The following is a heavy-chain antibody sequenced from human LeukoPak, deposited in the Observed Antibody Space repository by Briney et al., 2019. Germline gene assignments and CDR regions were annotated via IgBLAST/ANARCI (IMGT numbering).Heavy chain of an antibody. Sequence: ASVKVSCKASGYTFTSYGISWVRQAPGQGLEWMGWVNPNSGNTGYAQKFQGRVTMTRNTSISTAYMELSSLRSEDTAVYYCARAPLAKYYDFWSGYPTNDAFDIWGQGTMVTVSS. CDR3: ARAPLAKYYDFWSGYPTNDAFDI. V-gene: IGHV1-8*02. J-gene: IGHJ3*02. D-gene: IGHD3-3*01. CDR1: GYTFTSYG. CDR2: VNPNSGNT.